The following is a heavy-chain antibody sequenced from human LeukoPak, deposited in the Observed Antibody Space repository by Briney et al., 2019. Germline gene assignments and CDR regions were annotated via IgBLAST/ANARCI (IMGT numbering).Heavy chain of an antibody. CDR3: ARRVIVVGLDY. D-gene: IGHD3-22*01. J-gene: IGHJ4*02. CDR2: INSRGGSI. Sequence: GGSLRLSCAASGFTFSSYSMNWVRQAPGKGLEWVSRINSRGGSIAYVDSVKGRFTISRDNAKNSLYLQMNSLRAEDTAVYYCARRVIVVGLDYWGQGTLVTVSS. CDR1: GFTFSSYS. V-gene: IGHV3-48*04.